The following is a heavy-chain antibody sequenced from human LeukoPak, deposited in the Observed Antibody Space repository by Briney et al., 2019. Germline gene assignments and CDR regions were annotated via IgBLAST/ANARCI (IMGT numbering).Heavy chain of an antibody. CDR3: ARGGGGFDF. J-gene: IGHJ4*02. D-gene: IGHD3-16*01. CDR2: INHSGST. V-gene: IGHV4-34*01. Sequence: SETLSLTCVVNGGSLSGDYSRDYWSWIRQPPGKGLEWIGEINHSGSTDYNPSLKSRVTISVDTSKNQFSLKLTSVTAADTAVYHCARGGGGFDFWGQGILVTVSS. CDR1: GGSLSGDYSRDY.